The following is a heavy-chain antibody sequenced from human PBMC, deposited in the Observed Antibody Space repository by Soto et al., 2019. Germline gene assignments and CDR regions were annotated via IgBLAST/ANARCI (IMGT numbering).Heavy chain of an antibody. CDR1: GYTFTNNG. Sequence: ASVKVSCKASGYTFTNNGIHWLRQAPGQTLEWMGWIHTAKGNTKYSQKFEARVTLTRDTAASTAYMELNSLRSDDTAVYYCARDPIWTYTWNYARLNYLDPWGQGTLVTVSS. CDR3: ARDPIWTYTWNYARLNYLDP. V-gene: IGHV1-3*04. D-gene: IGHD1-7*01. J-gene: IGHJ5*02. CDR2: IHTAKGNT.